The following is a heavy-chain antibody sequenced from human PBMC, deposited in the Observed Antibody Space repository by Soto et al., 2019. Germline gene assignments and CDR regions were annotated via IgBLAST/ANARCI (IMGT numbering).Heavy chain of an antibody. CDR3: SKLVASASSPDY. V-gene: IGHV3-30*18. D-gene: IGHD6-6*01. J-gene: IGHJ4*02. CDR1: GFTFRTYG. Sequence: GGSLRLSCVASGFTFRTYGMHWVRQAPGKGLEWVALISYDGSNAYYADSVKGRFTIARDNSKNTLFLQMNSLTTDDTAVYYCSKLVASASSPDYWGQGTLVTVSS. CDR2: ISYDGSNA.